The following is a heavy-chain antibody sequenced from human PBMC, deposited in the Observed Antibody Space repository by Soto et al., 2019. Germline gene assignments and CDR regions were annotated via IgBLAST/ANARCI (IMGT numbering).Heavy chain of an antibody. CDR3: ARDREKWFGDQRDYYYYGMDV. J-gene: IGHJ6*02. V-gene: IGHV3-30-3*01. CDR1: GSTFSSYA. Sequence: GGSLRLSCASSGSTFSSYAMHWVRQAPGKGLEWVAVISYDGSNKYYADSVKGRFTISRDNSKNTLYLQMNSLRAEDTALYYCARDREKWFGDQRDYYYYGMDVWGQGTTVTVSS. CDR2: ISYDGSNK. D-gene: IGHD3-10*01.